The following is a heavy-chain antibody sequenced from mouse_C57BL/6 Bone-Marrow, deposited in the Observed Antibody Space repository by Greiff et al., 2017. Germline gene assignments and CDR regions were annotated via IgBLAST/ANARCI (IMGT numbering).Heavy chain of an antibody. CDR1: GFNIKDDY. Sequence: VQLKESGAELVRPGASVKLSCTASGFNIKDDYMHWVKQRPEQGLEWIGWIDPENGDTEYASKFQGKATITADTSSNTAYLQLRSLTSEDTAVYYCAILHPYYAMDYWGQGTSVTVSS. J-gene: IGHJ4*01. V-gene: IGHV14-4*01. CDR2: IDPENGDT. CDR3: AILHPYYAMDY. D-gene: IGHD1-1*01.